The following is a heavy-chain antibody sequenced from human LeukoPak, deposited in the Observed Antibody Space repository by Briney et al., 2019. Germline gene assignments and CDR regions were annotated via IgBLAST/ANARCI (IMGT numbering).Heavy chain of an antibody. J-gene: IGHJ5*02. CDR3: ARGGVVTTTPRFDP. CDR2: IYHNGST. CDR1: GGSIPSGGYY. Sequence: SETLCLTCTVSGGSIPSGGYYWSWLRQRPGKGLGWIGHIYHNGSTYYNSSRKSRLSTSVDTAKNEFSLSLPSAPVADTAVYYRARGGVVTTTPRFDPWGQRILVTVSS. D-gene: IGHD4-11*01. V-gene: IGHV4-31*03.